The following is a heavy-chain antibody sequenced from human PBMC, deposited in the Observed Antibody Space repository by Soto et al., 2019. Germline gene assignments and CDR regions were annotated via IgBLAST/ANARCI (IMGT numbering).Heavy chain of an antibody. CDR3: ARDTGDIVVVPAANDYYYGMDV. CDR1: GGTFSSYA. V-gene: IGHV1-69*01. D-gene: IGHD2-2*01. Sequence: QVQLVQSGAEVKKPGSSVKVSCKASGGTFSSYAISWVRQAPGQGLEWMGGIIPIFGTANYAQKFQGRVTITADESTSTANMELSSLRSEDTAVYYCARDTGDIVVVPAANDYYYGMDVWGQGTTVTVSS. J-gene: IGHJ6*02. CDR2: IIPIFGTA.